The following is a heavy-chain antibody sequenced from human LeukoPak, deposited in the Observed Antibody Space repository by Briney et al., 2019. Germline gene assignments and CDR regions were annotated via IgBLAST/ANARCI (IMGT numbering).Heavy chain of an antibody. CDR3: ARGYWNDMYYYYMEV. CDR2: IYSGGDT. D-gene: IGHD1-1*01. CDR1: GFTVSSAY. J-gene: IGHJ6*03. Sequence: QTGGSLRLSCAVSGFTVSSAYMSWVRQAPGKGLEWVSVIYSGGDTYYGDSVKGRFTISRDTSKNTVYLQMNSLRAEDTAVYYCARGYWNDMYYYYMEVWGRGTTVTISS. V-gene: IGHV3-66*01.